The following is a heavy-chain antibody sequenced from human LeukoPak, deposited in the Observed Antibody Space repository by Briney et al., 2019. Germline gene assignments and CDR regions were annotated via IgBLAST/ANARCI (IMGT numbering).Heavy chain of an antibody. Sequence: GGSLRLSCAASGITFSSYAMNWVRQAPGKGLEWVSTISANSRYEYYADSVKGRFTISRDNAKNSLYLQMSSLRAEDTAVYYCARVGYSDESIDYWGQGTLVTVSS. CDR1: GITFSSYA. J-gene: IGHJ4*02. D-gene: IGHD4-17*01. CDR3: ARVGYSDESIDY. V-gene: IGHV3-21*04. CDR2: ISANSRYE.